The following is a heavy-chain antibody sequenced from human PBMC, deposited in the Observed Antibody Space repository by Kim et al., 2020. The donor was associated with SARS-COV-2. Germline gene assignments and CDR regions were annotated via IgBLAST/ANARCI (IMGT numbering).Heavy chain of an antibody. D-gene: IGHD3-22*01. J-gene: IGHJ4*02. V-gene: IGHV3-7*04. CDR3: ARTQGQWFFDY. Sequence: KYYVDSVKGRFTISRDNAKNSLYLQMNSLRAEDTAVYYCARTQGQWFFDYWGQGTLVTVSS. CDR2: K.